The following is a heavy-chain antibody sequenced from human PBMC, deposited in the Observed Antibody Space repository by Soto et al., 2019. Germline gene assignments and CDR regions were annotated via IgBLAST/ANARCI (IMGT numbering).Heavy chain of an antibody. J-gene: IGHJ6*02. V-gene: IGHV5-51*01. CDR2: IYPGDFDT. D-gene: IGHD6-19*01. Sequence: LGESLKISCKGFGYRFTSYWIGWVRQMPGKGLEYMGIIYPGDFDTRYSPSFQGQVTISVDNSISTAYLQWSSPKASDTAIYYCARGYNSGLSIYYYYGMDVWGQGTTVTVSS. CDR3: ARGYNSGLSIYYYYGMDV. CDR1: GYRFTSYW.